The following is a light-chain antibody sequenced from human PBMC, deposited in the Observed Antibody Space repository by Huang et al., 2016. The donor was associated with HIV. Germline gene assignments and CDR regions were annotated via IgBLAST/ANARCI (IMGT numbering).Light chain of an antibody. CDR2: NAL. J-gene: IGKJ3*01. CDR3: QQYNNLPPPST. CDR1: PGVGRK. Sequence: EIVMTQSPATLSVSPGERATLSCRASPGVGRKLAWYQQKPGQAPRLLIHNALNRANVIPARFSGSGSGTEFNLTISSLQSEDLGVYYCQQYNNLPPPSTFGPGTKVDI. V-gene: IGKV3-15*01.